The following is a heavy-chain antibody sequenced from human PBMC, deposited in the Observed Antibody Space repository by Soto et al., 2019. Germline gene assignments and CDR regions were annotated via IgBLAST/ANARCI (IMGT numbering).Heavy chain of an antibody. V-gene: IGHV3-23*01. Sequence: EVQLLDSGGGLDQPGGSLRLSCAASGFTFSSSAMSWVRQAPGKGLEWVSAVSGSGGTTYYADSVRGRFTISRDNSKNTLYLQMNSLRAEDTAIYFCARCTVDTIVTSGWCHYLDPWGQGTLVTVSS. CDR3: ARCTVDTIVTSGWCHYLDP. J-gene: IGHJ5*02. CDR1: GFTFSSSA. D-gene: IGHD6-19*01. CDR2: VSGSGGTT.